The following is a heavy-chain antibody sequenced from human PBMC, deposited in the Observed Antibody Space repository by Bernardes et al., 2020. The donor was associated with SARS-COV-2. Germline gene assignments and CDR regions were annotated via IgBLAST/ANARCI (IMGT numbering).Heavy chain of an antibody. CDR2: ISSSSSTI. CDR1: GFTFSSYS. D-gene: IGHD2-2*01. J-gene: IGHJ4*02. Sequence: GGSLRLSCAASGFTFSSYSMNWVRQAPGKGLEWVSYISSSSSTIYYADSVKGRFTISRDNAKNSLYLQMNSLRDEDTAVYYCARAGCSSTSCYVDSIHGYFDYWGQGTLVTVSS. V-gene: IGHV3-48*02. CDR3: ARAGCSSTSCYVDSIHGYFDY.